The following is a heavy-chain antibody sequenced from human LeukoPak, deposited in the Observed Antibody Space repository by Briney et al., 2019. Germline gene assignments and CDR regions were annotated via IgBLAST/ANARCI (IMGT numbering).Heavy chain of an antibody. V-gene: IGHV3-23*01. J-gene: IGHJ6*02. CDR3: ARKGDGYYYGSGSPHGMDV. CDR1: GFTFSSYA. CDR2: LSGSGGST. Sequence: PGGSLRLSCAASGFTFSSYAMSWVRQAPGKGLEWVSTLSGSGGSTYYADSVKGRFTISRDNAKNSLYLQMNSLRAEDTAVYYCARKGDGYYYGSGSPHGMDVWGQGTTVTVSS. D-gene: IGHD3-10*01.